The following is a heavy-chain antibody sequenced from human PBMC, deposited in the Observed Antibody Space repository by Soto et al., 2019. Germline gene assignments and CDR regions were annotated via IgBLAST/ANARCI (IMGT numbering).Heavy chain of an antibody. V-gene: IGHV3-30*03. CDR3: ARYLENPNFYYGIDV. CDR2: TTYDGGMK. CDR1: GFSFSSYG. Sequence: PGGSLRLSCAASGFSFSSYGMEWVRLAPGKGLEWVAATTYDGGMKHYVDSVKGRFTISRDNSKNTLYLQMNSLRVEDTATYYCARYLENPNFYYGIDVWGQGTTVTVSS. J-gene: IGHJ6*02. D-gene: IGHD1-1*01.